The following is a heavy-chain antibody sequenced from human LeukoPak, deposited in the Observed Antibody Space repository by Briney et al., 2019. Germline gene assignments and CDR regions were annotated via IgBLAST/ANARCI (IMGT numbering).Heavy chain of an antibody. CDR2: ISTYNGNT. CDR3: ARHHDAFDI. Sequence: ASVKVSCKASGHTFTSYGISWVRQAPGQGLEWMGWISTYNGNTKYAQKLQGRVTMTTDTSTSTAYLELRNLRSDDTAVYYCARHHDAFDIWGQGTMVTVSS. V-gene: IGHV1-18*01. J-gene: IGHJ3*02. CDR1: GHTFTSYG.